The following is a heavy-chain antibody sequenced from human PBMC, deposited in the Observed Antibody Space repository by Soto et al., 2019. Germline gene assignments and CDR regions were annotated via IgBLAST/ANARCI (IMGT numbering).Heavy chain of an antibody. Sequence: PGGSLRLSCSASGFTFSSYVMHWVRQAPGKGLKYVSGITTNGGDTYYADSVKGRFTISRDNSKNEVYLQMSSLRPDDTAVYYCVNDHAPVSGRTTSHYYGMDVWGQGTTVTVSS. D-gene: IGHD1-20*01. J-gene: IGHJ6*02. CDR1: GFTFSSYV. CDR3: VNDHAPVSGRTTSHYYGMDV. V-gene: IGHV3-64D*06. CDR2: ITTNGGDT.